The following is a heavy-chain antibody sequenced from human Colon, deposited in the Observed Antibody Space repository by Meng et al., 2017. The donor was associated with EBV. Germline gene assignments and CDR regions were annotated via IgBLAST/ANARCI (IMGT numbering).Heavy chain of an antibody. D-gene: IGHD2-8*01. V-gene: IGHV1-18*01. CDR3: ARSDAPGLDY. J-gene: IGHJ4*02. CDR2: FSGYNGNT. Sequence: LVQCGAEVKQPGASVKVSCNASGYTFASYGLSCVRHAPGQGLEWMGWFSGYNGNTKYAERLQGRVTMTADTSTSTAYMELRDLRSDDAAVYYCARSDAPGLDYWGQGTLVTVSS. CDR1: GYTFASYG.